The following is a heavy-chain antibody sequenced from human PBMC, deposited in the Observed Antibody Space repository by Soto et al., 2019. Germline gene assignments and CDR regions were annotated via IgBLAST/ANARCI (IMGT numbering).Heavy chain of an antibody. V-gene: IGHV3-66*01. CDR1: GFTVSSNY. Sequence: GGSLRLSCAASGFTVSSNYMSWVRQAPGKGLEWVSVIYSGGSTYYADSVKGRFTISRDHSKNTLYLQMNSLRAEDTAVYYCARDARGLITGTTISYYYMDVWGKGTTVTVSS. J-gene: IGHJ6*03. D-gene: IGHD1-7*01. CDR3: ARDARGLITGTTISYYYMDV. CDR2: IYSGGST.